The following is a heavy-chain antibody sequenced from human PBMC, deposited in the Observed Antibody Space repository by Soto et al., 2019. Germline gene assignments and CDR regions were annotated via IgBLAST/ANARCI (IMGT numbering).Heavy chain of an antibody. CDR3: ARLSGSYSIDY. CDR1: GFTFTSSA. J-gene: IGHJ4*02. CDR2: IVVGSGNT. V-gene: IGHV1-58*02. D-gene: IGHD1-26*01. Sequence: SVKVSCKASGFTFTSSAMQWVRQARGQRLEWIGWIVVGSGNTNYAQKLQGRVTMTTDTSTSTAYMELRSLRSDDTAVYYCARLSGSYSIDYWGQGTLVTVSS.